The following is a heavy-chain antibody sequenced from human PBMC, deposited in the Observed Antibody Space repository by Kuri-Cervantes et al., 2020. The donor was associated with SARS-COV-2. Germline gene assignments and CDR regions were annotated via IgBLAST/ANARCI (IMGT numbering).Heavy chain of an antibody. CDR2: IYPGDSDT. CDR3: ARRGSYSPFVEY. D-gene: IGHD1-26*01. J-gene: IGHJ4*02. Sequence: SCKGSGYSFTSYWNGWVRQMPGKSLEWMVMIYPGDSDTRYSPSFQGQVTISADKSISTAYLQWSSLKASDTTMYCTARRGSYSPFVEYWGPGTLVTVSS. V-gene: IGHV5-51*01. CDR1: GYSFTSYW.